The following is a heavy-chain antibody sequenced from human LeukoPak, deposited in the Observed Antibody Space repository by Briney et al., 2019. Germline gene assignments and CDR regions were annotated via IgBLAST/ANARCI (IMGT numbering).Heavy chain of an antibody. Sequence: GGSLRLSCAASGFTFSSYAMSWVRQAPGKGLEWVSGISSSSGVNTYYADSVKGRFTISRDNAKNSLYLQMNSLRAEDTAVYYCARDGVRGYCSSTSCYFDWGQGTLVTVSS. J-gene: IGHJ4*02. V-gene: IGHV3-21*01. CDR3: ARDGVRGYCSSTSCYFD. CDR1: GFTFSSYA. D-gene: IGHD2-2*01. CDR2: ISSSSGVNT.